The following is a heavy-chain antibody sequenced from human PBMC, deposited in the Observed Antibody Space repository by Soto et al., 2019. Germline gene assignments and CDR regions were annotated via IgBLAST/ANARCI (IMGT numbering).Heavy chain of an antibody. CDR2: IIPCFGTA. Sequence: QVQLVQSGAEVKKTGSSVKVSCKTSGGTFSTFGISWVRQAPGQGLEWMGGIIPCFGTAEYSQKFEDRITITADEYTNTVYMDLRSLTSEDTAIYYCARTAPMDAGDKYYYDFWGQGALVTVSS. V-gene: IGHV1-69*01. CDR1: GGTFSTFG. CDR3: ARTAPMDAGDKYYYDF. J-gene: IGHJ4*02. D-gene: IGHD3-16*01.